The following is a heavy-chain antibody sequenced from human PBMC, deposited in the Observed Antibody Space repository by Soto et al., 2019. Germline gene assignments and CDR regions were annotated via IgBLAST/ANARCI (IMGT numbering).Heavy chain of an antibody. V-gene: IGHV3-48*02. CDR3: ATAKTGIQVWRPFDI. D-gene: IGHD5-18*01. CDR2: ISSSSNTI. Sequence: EVQLVESGGGLVQPGGSWKLSGAASGFPFSTYSMNWVRKAPGRGLDGISYISSSSNTIYYADSVKGRFTISRDNAENSLYLQMNSLRDEDTAVYYCATAKTGIQVWRPFDIWGQGTMVIVSS. J-gene: IGHJ3*02. CDR1: GFPFSTYS.